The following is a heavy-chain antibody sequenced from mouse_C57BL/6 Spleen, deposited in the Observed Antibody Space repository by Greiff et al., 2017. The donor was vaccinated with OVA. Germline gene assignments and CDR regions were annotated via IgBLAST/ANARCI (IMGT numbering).Heavy chain of an antibody. D-gene: IGHD6-1*01. J-gene: IGHJ2*01. CDR1: GYTFTSYW. V-gene: IGHV1-64*01. CDR2: IHPNSGST. Sequence: QVQLLQPGAELVKPGASVKLSCKASGYTFTSYWMHWVQQRPGQGLEWIGMIHPNSGSTNYTEKLKSQVTLTVDKTSSTAYMQRSSLTSEDSAVYYCARAADFDYWGQGTTLTVSS. CDR3: ARAADFDY.